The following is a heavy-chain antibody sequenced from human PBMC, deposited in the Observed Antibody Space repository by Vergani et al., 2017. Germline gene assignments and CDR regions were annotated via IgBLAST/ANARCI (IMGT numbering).Heavy chain of an antibody. J-gene: IGHJ5*02. V-gene: IGHV1-69*13. CDR3: ARDRGYSSSWYGWFDP. CDR1: GGTFSSYA. D-gene: IGHD6-13*01. CDR2: IIPIFGTA. Sequence: QVQLVQSGAEVKKPGSSVKVSYKASGGTFSSYAISWVRQAPGQGLEWMGRIIPIFGTANYAQKFQGRVTITADESTSTAYMELSSLRSEDTAVYYCARDRGYSSSWYGWFDPWGQGTLVTVSS.